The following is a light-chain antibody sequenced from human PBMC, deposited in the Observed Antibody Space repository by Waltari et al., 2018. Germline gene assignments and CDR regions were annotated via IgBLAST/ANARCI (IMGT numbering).Light chain of an antibody. CDR2: DVT. CDR3: SSYTTSSTYV. J-gene: IGLJ1*01. CDR1: SSYVGGYNF. Sequence: QSALTQPASVSGSPGQSITISCTGTSSYVGGYNFVSWYQQHPGKVPKLIIYDVTNRPSGVSNRFSGSKSGNTASLTISGLQAEDEADYYRSSYTTSSTYVFGTGTKVTVL. V-gene: IGLV2-14*03.